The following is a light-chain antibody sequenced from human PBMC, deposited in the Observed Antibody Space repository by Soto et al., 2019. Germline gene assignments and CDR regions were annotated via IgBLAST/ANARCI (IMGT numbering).Light chain of an antibody. CDR1: QTIGSW. Sequence: IQMTQSPSTLSASVGDRVTITCRASQTIGSWLAWYQQRPGKPPNLLIYKASTLASGVPSRFSGSGSGTEFTLTINSLQPDDFATYYCQQYNSYSRTFGQGTKVDIK. CDR3: QQYNSYSRT. J-gene: IGKJ1*01. V-gene: IGKV1-5*03. CDR2: KAS.